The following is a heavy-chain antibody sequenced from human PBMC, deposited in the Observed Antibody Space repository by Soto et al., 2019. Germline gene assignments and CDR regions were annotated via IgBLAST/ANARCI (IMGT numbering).Heavy chain of an antibody. CDR3: AQTYYYHSSGYCFDY. CDR1: GFSLSTSGVG. CDR2: IYWNDDK. V-gene: IGHV2-5*01. Sequence: QITLKESGPTQVMPTRTLTLTSTYSGFSLSTSGVGVAWIRQPPGKALKWLALIYWNDDKRYSPSLKSRLTITKDTSKNQVVLTMTNVDPVDTATYYCAQTYYYHSSGYCFDYWGQGTLVTVSS. D-gene: IGHD3-22*01. J-gene: IGHJ4*02.